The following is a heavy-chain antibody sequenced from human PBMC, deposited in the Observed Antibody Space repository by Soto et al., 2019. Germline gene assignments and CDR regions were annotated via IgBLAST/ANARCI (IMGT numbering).Heavy chain of an antibody. J-gene: IGHJ6*02. Sequence: GESLKMSCKGSGYGFTSYWVGGVRQKPGKGLEWMGIIYPGDSDTRYSPSFQGQVTISADKSISTAYLQWSSLKASDTAMYYCARLTNGGATTVVTRVSVSYGMDVWGQGTTVTVSS. D-gene: IGHD4-17*01. CDR1: GYGFTSYW. CDR3: ARLTNGGATTVVTRVSVSYGMDV. V-gene: IGHV5-51*01. CDR2: IYPGDSDT.